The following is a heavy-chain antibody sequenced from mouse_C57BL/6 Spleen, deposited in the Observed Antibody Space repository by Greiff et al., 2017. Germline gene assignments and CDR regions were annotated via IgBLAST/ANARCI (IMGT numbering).Heavy chain of an antibody. CDR2: IDPSDSYT. J-gene: IGHJ4*01. CDR3: ARCYYGSSYRYAMDY. V-gene: IGHV1-50*01. D-gene: IGHD1-1*01. Sequence: QVQLQQPGAELVKPGASVKLSCKASGYTFTSYWMQWVKQRPGQGLEWIGEIDPSDSYTNYNQKFKGKATLTVDTSSSTAYMQLSSLTSEDSAVYYCARCYYGSSYRYAMDYWGQGTSVTVSS. CDR1: GYTFTSYW.